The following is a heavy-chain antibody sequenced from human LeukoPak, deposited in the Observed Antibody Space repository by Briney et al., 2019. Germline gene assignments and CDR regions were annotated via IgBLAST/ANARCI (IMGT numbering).Heavy chain of an antibody. J-gene: IGHJ5*02. Sequence: PGGSLRLSCAASGFTFSSYAMSWVRQAPGKGLEWVSAISGSGGSTYYADSVKGRFTISRDNAKNSLYLQMNSLRAEDTAVYYCARDPVGATTSTSFDPWGQGTLVTVSS. V-gene: IGHV3-23*01. CDR1: GFTFSSYA. CDR3: ARDPVGATTSTSFDP. CDR2: ISGSGGST. D-gene: IGHD1-26*01.